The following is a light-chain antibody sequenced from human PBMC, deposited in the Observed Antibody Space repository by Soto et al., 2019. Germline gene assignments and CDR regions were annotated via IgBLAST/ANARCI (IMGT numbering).Light chain of an antibody. V-gene: IGKV1-6*02. Sequence: AIQMTQSPSSLSASVGDRVTITCRASQGIRNDLGWYQQKPGKAPKLLIYDASTLHSGVPSRFSGSGSGTDFTLTISSLQPEDFASYYCLQDYTYPWPFGQGTKVEIK. J-gene: IGKJ1*01. CDR2: DAS. CDR1: QGIRND. CDR3: LQDYTYPWP.